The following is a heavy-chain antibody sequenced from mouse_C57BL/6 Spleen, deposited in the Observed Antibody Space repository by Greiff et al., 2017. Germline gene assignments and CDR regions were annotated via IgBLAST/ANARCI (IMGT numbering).Heavy chain of an antibody. J-gene: IGHJ2*01. V-gene: IGHV1-76*01. D-gene: IGHD1-1*01. Sequence: VQVVESGAELVRPGASVKMSCKASGYTFTAYYINWVKQRPGQGLEWIARIYPGSGNTYSNEKFKGKATLTAEKSSSTAYMQLSSLTSEDSAVYCCARITTDYFDYWGQGTTLTVSS. CDR3: ARITTDYFDY. CDR2: IYPGSGNT. CDR1: GYTFTAYY.